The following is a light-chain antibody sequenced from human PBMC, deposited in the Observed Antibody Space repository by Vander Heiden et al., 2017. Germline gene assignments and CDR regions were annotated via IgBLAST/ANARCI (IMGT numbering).Light chain of an antibody. CDR1: TSTIGAGYD. V-gene: IGLV1-40*01. J-gene: IGLJ2*01. Sequence: QSVLTQPPSVSGAPGQRVTISCPGSTSTIGAGYDVHWYQQLPGTAPKLLIYDNINRPSGVPDRFSGSNSGSSASLAITGLQAEDEADYYCQSYDSSLGGHVVFGGGTKLTVL. CDR2: DNI. CDR3: QSYDSSLGGHVV.